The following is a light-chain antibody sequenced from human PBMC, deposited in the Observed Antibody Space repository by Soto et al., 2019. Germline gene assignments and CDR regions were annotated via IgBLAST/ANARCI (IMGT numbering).Light chain of an antibody. CDR2: GAS. V-gene: IGKV3-20*01. CDR1: QSVSNNY. J-gene: IGKJ1*01. Sequence: ERVMTQSPGTLYVYKEERATLSCRASQSVSNNYLAWYQQKPGQAPRLLIYGASNRATGIPDRFSGSGSGTDFTLTISSLEPEDCAVYYCQQYGQSPKTFGQGTNVDI. CDR3: QQYGQSPKT.